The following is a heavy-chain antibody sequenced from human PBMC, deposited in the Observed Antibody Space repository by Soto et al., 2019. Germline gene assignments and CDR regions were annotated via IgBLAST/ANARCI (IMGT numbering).Heavy chain of an antibody. D-gene: IGHD6-19*01. Sequence: SETLSVTCTVSGDSISSYYWSWIRQPPGKGLEWIGYIFHTGSANYNPSLKSRVTISIDTSKNQFSLRLSSVTAADTAVYYCARQPYTSGAYYFDYWGQGTPVTVSS. V-gene: IGHV4-59*08. CDR3: ARQPYTSGAYYFDY. CDR1: GDSISSYY. J-gene: IGHJ4*02. CDR2: IFHTGSA.